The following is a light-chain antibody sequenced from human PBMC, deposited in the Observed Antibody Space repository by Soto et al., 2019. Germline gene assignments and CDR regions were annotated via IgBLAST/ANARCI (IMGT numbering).Light chain of an antibody. CDR1: QSVDSY. CDR3: QQCNNWPQWT. V-gene: IGKV3-11*01. J-gene: IGKJ1*01. CDR2: GAS. Sequence: EIVLTQSPASLSLSPGERATLSCRASQSVDSYLVWYQQKPGQAPRLLISGASNRATGIAARFSGSGSGTDFTLTISSLEPEDFAVYYCQQCNNWPQWTFGQGTKVDIK.